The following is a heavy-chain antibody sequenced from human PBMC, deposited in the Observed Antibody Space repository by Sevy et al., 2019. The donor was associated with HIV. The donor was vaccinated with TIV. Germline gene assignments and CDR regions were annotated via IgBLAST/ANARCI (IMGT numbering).Heavy chain of an antibody. V-gene: IGHV1-69*13. CDR2: IIPIFGTA. J-gene: IGHJ4*02. CDR1: GGTFSSYA. Sequence: ASVKVSCKASGGTFSSYAISWVRQAPGQGLEWMGGIIPIFGTANYAQKFQGRVTITADESTSTTYIELSSLRSEDTAVYFCARGITSMFGGGYYFDYWGQGTLVTVSS. D-gene: IGHD5-18*01. CDR3: ARGITSMFGGGYYFDY.